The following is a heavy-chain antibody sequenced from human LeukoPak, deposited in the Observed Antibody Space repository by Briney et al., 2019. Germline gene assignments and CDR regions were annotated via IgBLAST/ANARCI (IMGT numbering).Heavy chain of an antibody. D-gene: IGHD6-19*01. CDR1: GFTFSSYA. CDR2: ISGSGGST. CDR3: AKDGSQWLVPTNY. Sequence: GGSLRLSCAASGFTFSSYAMSWVRQAPGKGLEWVSAISGSGGSTYYADSVEGRFTISRDNSKNTLYLQMNSLRAEDTAVYYCAKDGSQWLVPTNYWGQGTLVTVSS. J-gene: IGHJ4*02. V-gene: IGHV3-23*01.